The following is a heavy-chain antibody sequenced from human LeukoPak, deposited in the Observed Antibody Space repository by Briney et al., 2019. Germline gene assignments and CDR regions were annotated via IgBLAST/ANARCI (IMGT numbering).Heavy chain of an antibody. Sequence: SETLSLTCAVSGGSISSSNWWSWVRQLPGKGLEWIGEIYHSGSTNYNPSLKSRVTISVDKSKNQFSLKLSSATAADTAVYYCARGPLWFGELSLDYWGQGTLVTVSS. D-gene: IGHD3-10*01. J-gene: IGHJ4*02. V-gene: IGHV4-4*02. CDR1: GGSISSSNW. CDR2: IYHSGST. CDR3: ARGPLWFGELSLDY.